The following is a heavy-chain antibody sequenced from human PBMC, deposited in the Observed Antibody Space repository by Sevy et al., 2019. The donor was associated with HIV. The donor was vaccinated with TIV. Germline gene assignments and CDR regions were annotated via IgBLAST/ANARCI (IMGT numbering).Heavy chain of an antibody. Sequence: ASVKVSCKVFGYSLSKLSMHWVRQAPGKGLEWMGSLDPGNGEITYAQTLQGRVTMTEDTSTDTAYMEPSSLTSEDTATYYCATVGLGYYSGSSYYQGDWFDPWGQGTLVTVSS. CDR2: LDPGNGEI. D-gene: IGHD2-15*01. J-gene: IGHJ5*02. CDR1: GYSLSKLS. V-gene: IGHV1-24*01. CDR3: ATVGLGYYSGSSYYQGDWFDP.